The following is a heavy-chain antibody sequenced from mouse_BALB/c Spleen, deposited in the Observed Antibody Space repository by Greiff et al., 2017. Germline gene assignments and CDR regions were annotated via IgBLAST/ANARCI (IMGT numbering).Heavy chain of an antibody. J-gene: IGHJ1*01. CDR1: GYTFTSYW. V-gene: IGHV1S41*01. CDR3: ARYDYDGDWYFDV. D-gene: IGHD2-4*01. Sequence: DLVKPGASVKLSCKASGYTFTSYWINWIKQRPGQGLEWIGRIAPGSGSTYYNEMFKGKATLTVDISSSTAYIQLSSLSSEDSAVYFCARYDYDGDWYFDVWGAGTTVTVSS. CDR2: IAPGSGST.